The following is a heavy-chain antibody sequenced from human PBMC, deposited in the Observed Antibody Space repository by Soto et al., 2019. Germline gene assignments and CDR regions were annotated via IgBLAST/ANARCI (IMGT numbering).Heavy chain of an antibody. D-gene: IGHD4-17*01. CDR1: GGSIXSGGYS. V-gene: IGHV4-30-2*01. CDR2: IYHSGST. Sequence: SETLSLTCGVSGGSIXSGGYSWSWIRQPPGKGLECIGYIYHSGSTYYNPSPKSRVTISVDRSKNQLSLKLSSVTAADTAVYYCARGTTTVTTFDYWGQGTLVTVSS. J-gene: IGHJ4*02. CDR3: ARGTTTVTTFDY.